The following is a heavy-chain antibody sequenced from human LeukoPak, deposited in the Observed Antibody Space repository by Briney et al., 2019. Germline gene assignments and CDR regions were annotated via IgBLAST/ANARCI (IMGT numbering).Heavy chain of an antibody. CDR3: ARESGDQAFDI. CDR2: IGSSSRSI. Sequence: PGGSLRLSCVGSGVTFSGYSMNWVRQAPGEGLEWVSCIGSSSRSIYYADSVKGRFTISRDNAKNSLYLQMNSLRAEDTALYYCARESGDQAFDIWGQGTMVTVSS. J-gene: IGHJ3*02. V-gene: IGHV3-21*01. CDR1: GVTFSGYS. D-gene: IGHD1-26*01.